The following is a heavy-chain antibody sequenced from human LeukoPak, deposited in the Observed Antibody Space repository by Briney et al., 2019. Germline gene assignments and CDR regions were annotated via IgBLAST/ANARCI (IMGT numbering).Heavy chain of an antibody. CDR3: TRDGYSGYHWLN. J-gene: IGHJ4*02. CDR2: VNSDGSTT. Sequence: GGSLRLSCAASGFPFSNYWMHWVRQAPGKGLVWVSRVNSDGSTTNYADSVKGRFTISRDNAENTLYMRMNSLRPEDTAVYYCTRDGYSGYHWLNWGQGTLVTVSS. D-gene: IGHD5-12*01. CDR1: GFPFSNYW. V-gene: IGHV3-74*01.